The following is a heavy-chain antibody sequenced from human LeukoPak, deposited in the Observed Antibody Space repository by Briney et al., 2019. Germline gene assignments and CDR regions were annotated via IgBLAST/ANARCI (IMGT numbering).Heavy chain of an antibody. CDR3: ARVLNYYDSPYYSDY. CDR2: INPNSGGT. V-gene: IGHV1-2*02. Sequence: ASVKVSCKASVYTFTGYYMHWVRQAPGHGLEWIGWINPNSGGTNYAQKFQGRVTMTRDTSISTAYMELSRLRSDDTAVYYCARVLNYYDSPYYSDYWGEGTLVTVSS. CDR1: VYTFTGYY. J-gene: IGHJ4*02. D-gene: IGHD3-22*01.